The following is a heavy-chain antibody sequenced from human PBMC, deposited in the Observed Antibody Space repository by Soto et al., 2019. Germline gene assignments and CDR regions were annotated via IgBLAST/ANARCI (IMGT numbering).Heavy chain of an antibody. CDR1: GGTLSSYA. CDR3: ARAGVAVTTRRSNWFDH. D-gene: IGHD4-17*01. CDR2: IIPIFGTA. Sequence: QVQLVQSGSEVKQPGSSVKVSCEASGGTLSSYAISWVRQAPGQGLEWMRGIIPIFGTANYAQKLQGRVTITADEATSTAEVELSSLRSEDTAVYYCARAGVAVTTRRSNWFDHWGQGSLVTVSS. J-gene: IGHJ5*02. V-gene: IGHV1-69*01.